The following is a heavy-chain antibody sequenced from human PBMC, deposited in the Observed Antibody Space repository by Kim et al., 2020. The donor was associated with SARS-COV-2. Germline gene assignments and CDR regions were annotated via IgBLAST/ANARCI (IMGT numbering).Heavy chain of an antibody. CDR3: ARVTSLYYDSIESHAFDI. V-gene: IGHV3-11*01. CDR2: ISSSGSTI. Sequence: GGSLRLSCAASGFTFSDYYMSWIRQAPGKGLEWVSYISSSGSTIYYADSVKGRFTISRDNAKNSLYLQMNSLRAEDTAVYYCARVTSLYYDSIESHAFDIWGQGTMVTVSS. J-gene: IGHJ3*02. D-gene: IGHD3-22*01. CDR1: GFTFSDYY.